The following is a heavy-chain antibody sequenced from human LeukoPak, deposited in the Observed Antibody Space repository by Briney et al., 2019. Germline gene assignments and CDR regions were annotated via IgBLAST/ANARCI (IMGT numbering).Heavy chain of an antibody. CDR3: ASGSSGYDP. V-gene: IGHV4-4*07. J-gene: IGHJ5*02. D-gene: IGHD5-12*01. Sequence: PAETLSLTCTVSGVSISNYYWSWIRQPAGKGLEWIGRIYSSGTTIYNPSLKGRVTMSVDTSKNQFSLKLSSVTAADTAVYFCASGSSGYDPWGQGTLVTVSS. CDR1: GVSISNYY. CDR2: IYSSGTT.